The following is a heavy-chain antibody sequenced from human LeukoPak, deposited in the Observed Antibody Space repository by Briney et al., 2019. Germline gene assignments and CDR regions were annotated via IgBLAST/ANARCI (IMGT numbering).Heavy chain of an antibody. CDR1: GGSISSYY. J-gene: IGHJ6*03. CDR2: IYTSGST. Sequence: SETLSLTCTVSGGSISSYYWSWIRQPPGKGLEWIGYIYTSGSTNYNPSLKSRVTMSVDTSKNQFSLKLSSVTAADTAVYYCASGMVRGVYYYYYYMDVWGKGTTVTVSS. D-gene: IGHD3-10*01. V-gene: IGHV4-4*09. CDR3: ASGMVRGVYYYYYYMDV.